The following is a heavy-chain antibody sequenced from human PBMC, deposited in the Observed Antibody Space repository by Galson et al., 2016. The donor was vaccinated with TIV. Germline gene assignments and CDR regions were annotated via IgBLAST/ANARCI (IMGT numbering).Heavy chain of an antibody. Sequence: TLSLTCSVSGDPISSGSFYWTWIRQPAGKGLEWIGRIYTSGATSYNPSLGGRVTMSLDTSKNQFSLRLTSVTAADTAVYYCARIGDWDGYNYVYWGQGTVISVSS. CDR2: IYTSGAT. CDR1: GDPISSGSFY. V-gene: IGHV4-61*02. D-gene: IGHD5-24*01. CDR3: ARIGDWDGYNYVY. J-gene: IGHJ4*02.